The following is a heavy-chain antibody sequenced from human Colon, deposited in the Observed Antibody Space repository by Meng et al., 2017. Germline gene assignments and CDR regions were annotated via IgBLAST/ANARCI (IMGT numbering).Heavy chain of an antibody. D-gene: IGHD2-2*01. CDR2: MNGDGSIT. J-gene: IGHJ4*02. V-gene: IGHV3-74*01. CDR3: VASTSY. Sequence: EVHLVESGGGLIQPGGSLRLSCVASGFTFSAFWMHWVRQAPGKGLVWVSRMNGDGSITTYADSVKGRFTVSRDNAKNTLYLQMNSLRAEDTAVYYCVASTSYWGQGTLVTVSS. CDR1: GFTFSAFW.